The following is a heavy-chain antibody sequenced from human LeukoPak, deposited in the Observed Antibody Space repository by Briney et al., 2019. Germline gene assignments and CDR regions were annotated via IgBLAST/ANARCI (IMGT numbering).Heavy chain of an antibody. CDR1: GFTFSSYA. CDR2: ISYDGSNK. CDR3: AREKAVGATFDH. Sequence: GGSLRLSCAASGFTFSSYAMHWVRQAPGKGLEWVAVISYDGSNKYYADSVKGRFTISRDNSKNTLYLQMNSLRAEDTAVYYCAREKAVGATFDHWGQGTLVTVSS. J-gene: IGHJ4*02. D-gene: IGHD1-26*01. V-gene: IGHV3-30-3*01.